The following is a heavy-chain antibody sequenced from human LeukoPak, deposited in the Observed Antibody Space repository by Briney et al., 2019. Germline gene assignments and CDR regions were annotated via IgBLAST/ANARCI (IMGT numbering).Heavy chain of an antibody. CDR1: GFTVSSNY. D-gene: IGHD3-3*01. CDR2: IYSGGST. V-gene: IGHV3-53*01. J-gene: IGHJ4*02. CDR3: ARESVGYYRY. Sequence: GGSLRLSCAASGFTVSSNYMSWVRQAPGKGLEWVSVIYSGGSTYYADSVKGRFTISRANSKNTLYLQMNSLRAEDTAVYYCARESVGYYRYWGQGTLVTVSS.